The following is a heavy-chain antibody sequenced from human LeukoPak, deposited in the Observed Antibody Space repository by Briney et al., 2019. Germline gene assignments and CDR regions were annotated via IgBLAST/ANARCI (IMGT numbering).Heavy chain of an antibody. CDR1: GYTFTGYY. J-gene: IGHJ5*02. CDR2: INPNSGGT. CDR3: AREGQQNGRGAWFDP. V-gene: IGHV1-2*02. D-gene: IGHD2-8*01. Sequence: ASVKVSCKASGYTFTGYYMHWVRQAPAQGLEWMGWINPNSGGTNYAQKFQGRVTMTRDTSISTAYMELSRLRSDDTAVYYCAREGQQNGRGAWFDPWGQGTLVTVSS.